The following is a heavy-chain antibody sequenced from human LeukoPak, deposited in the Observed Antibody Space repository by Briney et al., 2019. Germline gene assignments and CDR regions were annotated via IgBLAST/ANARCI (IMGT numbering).Heavy chain of an antibody. D-gene: IGHD1-26*01. CDR1: GRSMSSYY. J-gene: IGHJ4*03. Sequence: SETLSLTCTVSGRSMSSYYGRWTRHPPGKGLEWIVYIYYSGSTDYNSSRKRRVTITVDTSKHQYSLKLSSMAEADTAVYYCARHVGATPGHLDYWGQGTLVTVSS. V-gene: IGHV4-59*08. CDR2: IYYSGST. CDR3: ARHVGATPGHLDY.